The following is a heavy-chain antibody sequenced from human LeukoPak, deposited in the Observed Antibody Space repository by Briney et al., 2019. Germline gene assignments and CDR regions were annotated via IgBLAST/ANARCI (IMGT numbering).Heavy chain of an antibody. J-gene: IGHJ4*02. V-gene: IGHV3-23*01. CDR3: AKDVFELYDIYDH. D-gene: IGHD3-9*01. CDR2: ISGNGGST. CDR1: GFTFSNYA. Sequence: PGGSLRLSCTASGFTFSNYAMSWVRQAPVKGLEWVSAISGNGGSTFDADSVKGRFTISRDNSKNTLYLQMNSLRAEDTAIYYCAKDVFELYDIYDHWGQGTLVTVSS.